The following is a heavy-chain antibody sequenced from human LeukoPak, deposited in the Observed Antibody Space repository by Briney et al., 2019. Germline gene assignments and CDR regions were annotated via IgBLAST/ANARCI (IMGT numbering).Heavy chain of an antibody. CDR1: GYNFASHD. V-gene: IGHV1-8*02. CDR2: MNPNSGDT. Sequence: ASVKVPCKASGYNFASHDITWVRQATGQGLDWMGWMNPNSGDTGYAQKFQGRVTMTRDTSISTAYMELSSLRSEDTAVYYCARGPPHSNYPDPYYYYMDVWAKGTTVTVS. J-gene: IGHJ6*03. CDR3: ARGPPHSNYPDPYYYYMDV. D-gene: IGHD4-11*01.